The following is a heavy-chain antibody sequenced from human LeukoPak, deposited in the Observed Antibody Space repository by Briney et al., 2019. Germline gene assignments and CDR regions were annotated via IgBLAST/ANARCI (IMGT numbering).Heavy chain of an antibody. CDR2: INAGNGNT. CDR1: GYTFTSYA. D-gene: IGHD3-3*01. Sequence: GASVKVSCKASGYTFTSYAMHWVRQAPGQRLEWMGWINAGNGNTKYSQKFQGRVTITRDTSASTAYVELSSLRSEDTAVYYCAREHDFLIDYSCDYWGQGTLVSVSS. CDR3: AREHDFLIDYSCDY. V-gene: IGHV1-3*01. J-gene: IGHJ4*02.